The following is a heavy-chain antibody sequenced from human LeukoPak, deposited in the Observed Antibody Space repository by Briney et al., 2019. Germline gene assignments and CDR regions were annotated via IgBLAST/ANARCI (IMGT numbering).Heavy chain of an antibody. CDR3: ARYFNYYDILTVRRPYYYGMDV. CDR1: GGSISSSSYY. V-gene: IGHV4-39*07. D-gene: IGHD3-9*01. Sequence: PSETLSLTCTVSGGSISSSSYYWGWIRQPPGKGLEWIGSIYYSGSTYYNPSLKSRVTISVDTSKNQFSLKLSSVTAADTAVYYCARYFNYYDILTVRRPYYYGMDVWGQGTTVTVSS. CDR2: IYYSGST. J-gene: IGHJ6*02.